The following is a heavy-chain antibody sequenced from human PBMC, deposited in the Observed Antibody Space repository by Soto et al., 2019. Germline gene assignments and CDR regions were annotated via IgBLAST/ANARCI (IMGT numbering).Heavy chain of an antibody. J-gene: IGHJ6*02. CDR2: INAGNGNT. D-gene: IGHD3-3*01. CDR1: GYTFTSYA. Sequence: QVQLVQSGAEVKKPGASVKVSCKASGYTFTSYAMHWVRQAPGQRLEWMGWINAGNGNTKYSQKFQGRVTIIRDTSASTAYMELSSLRSEDTAVCYCARDRPSGITIFGVVRRGMDVWGQGTTVTVSS. CDR3: ARDRPSGITIFGVVRRGMDV. V-gene: IGHV1-3*01.